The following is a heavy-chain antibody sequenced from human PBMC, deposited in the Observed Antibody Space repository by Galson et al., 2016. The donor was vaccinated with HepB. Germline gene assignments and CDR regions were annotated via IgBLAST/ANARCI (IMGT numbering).Heavy chain of an antibody. CDR2: ISYDGSNN. J-gene: IGHJ4*02. CDR3: ASARSSFGHRFDY. Sequence: SLRLSCAASGFTFSNHIMHWVRQAPGKGLEWVALISYDGSNNFYVDSVKGSFTISKDNSQNTVSLQRNSLTPEHTAVHYCASARSSFGHRFDYWGQGTLVTVSS. CDR1: GFTFSNHI. D-gene: IGHD3-10*01. V-gene: IGHV3-30-3*01.